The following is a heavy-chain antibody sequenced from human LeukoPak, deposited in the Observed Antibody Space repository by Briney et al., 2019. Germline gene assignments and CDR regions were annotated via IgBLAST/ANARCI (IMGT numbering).Heavy chain of an antibody. CDR3: ARFDYVNYVDY. J-gene: IGHJ4*02. CDR2: IIPILGIA. V-gene: IGHV1-69*04. CDR1: GGTXSSYA. Sequence: GASVKVSCKASGGTXSSYAISGVRQAPGQGLEWMGRIIPILGIANYAQKFQGRVTITADKSTSTAYMELSSLRSEDTAVYYCARFDYVNYVDYWGQGTLVTVSS. D-gene: IGHD3-16*01.